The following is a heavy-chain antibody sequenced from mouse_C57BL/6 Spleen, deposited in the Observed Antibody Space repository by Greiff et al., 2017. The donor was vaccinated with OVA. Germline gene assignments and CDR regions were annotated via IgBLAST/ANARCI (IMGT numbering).Heavy chain of an antibody. V-gene: IGHV1-55*01. Sequence: VQLQQPGAELVKPGASVTMSCKASGYTFTSYWITWVQPRPGQGLEWIGDIYPGSGRTNYNEKFNSKAKLTVDTSSSTDYMQLSSLTSEDAAVYYCATAYPLDDWGQGTTLTVSS. CDR3: ATAYPLDD. D-gene: IGHD2-10*01. CDR2: IYPGSGRT. CDR1: GYTFTSYW. J-gene: IGHJ2*01.